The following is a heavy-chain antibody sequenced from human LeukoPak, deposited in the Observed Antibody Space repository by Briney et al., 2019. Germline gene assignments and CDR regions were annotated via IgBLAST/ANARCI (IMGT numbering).Heavy chain of an antibody. Sequence: SETLSLTCTVSGGSISSGDYYWNWIRQPPGKGLEWIGYIYYTGSTKYNPSLNSRGTISVDASKNQFSLKLTSVTAADTAVYYCARPSSTWFLDAFDIWGQGTLVTVSS. D-gene: IGHD2-2*01. CDR1: GGSISSGDYY. V-gene: IGHV4-61*08. CDR2: IYYTGST. J-gene: IGHJ3*02. CDR3: ARPSSTWFLDAFDI.